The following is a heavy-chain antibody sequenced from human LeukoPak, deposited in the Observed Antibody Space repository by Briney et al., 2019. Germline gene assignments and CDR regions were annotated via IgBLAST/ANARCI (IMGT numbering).Heavy chain of an antibody. V-gene: IGHV3-23*01. D-gene: IGHD3-22*01. J-gene: IGHJ3*02. Sequence: GGSLRLSCAASGFTFSSYAMSWVRQAPGKGLEWVSAISGSGGSTYYADSVKGRFTISRDNSKNTLYLQMNSLRAEDTAVYYCAKVHYYDSSGYYAPNAFGIWGQGTMVTVSS. CDR1: GFTFSSYA. CDR3: AKVHYYDSSGYYAPNAFGI. CDR2: ISGSGGST.